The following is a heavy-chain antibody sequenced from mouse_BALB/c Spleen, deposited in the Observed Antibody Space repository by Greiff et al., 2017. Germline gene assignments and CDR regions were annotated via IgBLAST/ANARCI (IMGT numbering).Heavy chain of an antibody. J-gene: IGHJ4*01. V-gene: IGHV14-3*02. CDR2: IDPANGNT. CDR3: ASYYYGSSYGAMDY. D-gene: IGHD1-1*01. Sequence: EVQLQQSGAELVKPGASVKLSCTASGFNIKDTYMHWVKQRPEQGLEWIGRIDPANGNTKYDPKFQGKATITADTSSNTAYLQLSSLTSEDTAVYYCASYYYGSSYGAMDYWGQGTSVTVSS. CDR1: GFNIKDTY.